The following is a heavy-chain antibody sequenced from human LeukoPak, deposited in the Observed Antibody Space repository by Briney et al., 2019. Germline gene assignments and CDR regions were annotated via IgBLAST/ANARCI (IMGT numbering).Heavy chain of an antibody. D-gene: IGHD6-19*01. J-gene: IGHJ4*02. V-gene: IGHV3-53*01. CDR3: ARDPSSGWQYYFDY. CDR2: IYSGGST. CDR1: GFTVSSNY. Sequence: GGSLRLSCAASGFTVSSNYMSWVRQAPGKGLEWVSVIYSGGSTYYADSVKGRFTISRDNSKNTLYLQMNSLRAEDTAIYYCARDPSSGWQYYFDYWGQGTLVTVSS.